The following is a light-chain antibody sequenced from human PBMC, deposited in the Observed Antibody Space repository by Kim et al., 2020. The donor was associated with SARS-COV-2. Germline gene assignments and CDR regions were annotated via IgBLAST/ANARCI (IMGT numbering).Light chain of an antibody. Sequence: PRKTARITRGGTNIARRSGHGYMHKPGQATLLVGYDDSDRPSEIPERFSGPDSGNTATLTISRVEAGDEADYYCHVWDSGGDHVVFGGGTQLTVL. CDR3: HVWDSGGDHVV. CDR1: NIARRS. J-gene: IGLJ2*01. V-gene: IGLV3-21*03. CDR2: DDS.